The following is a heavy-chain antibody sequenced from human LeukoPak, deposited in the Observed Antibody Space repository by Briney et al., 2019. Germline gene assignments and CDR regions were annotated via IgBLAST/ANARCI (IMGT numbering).Heavy chain of an antibody. CDR2: TNPNSGGT. CDR3: ARVLGTIHWFDP. J-gene: IGHJ5*02. D-gene: IGHD3-3*01. CDR1: GFTVTGYY. V-gene: IGHV1-2*02. Sequence: GASVKVSCKPSGFTVTGYYMHWVRQAPGQGLEWMGWTNPNSGGTSYAQKFQGRVTMTRGTSINTVYMELSSLRSDDTAVYYCARVLGTIHWFDPWGQGTLVTVSS.